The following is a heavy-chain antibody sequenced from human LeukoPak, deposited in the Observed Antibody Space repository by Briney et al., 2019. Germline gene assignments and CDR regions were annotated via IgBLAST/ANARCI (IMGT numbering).Heavy chain of an antibody. D-gene: IGHD6-6*01. CDR3: ARALGYSSSSIVY. CDR2: ISSSSRTI. V-gene: IGHV3-48*01. J-gene: IGHJ4*02. CDR1: GFTFSSYD. Sequence: GGSLRLSCAASGFTFSSYDMNWVRQAPGKGLEWFSYISSSSRTIYYADSVKGRFTISRDNAKNSLYLQMNSLRVEDTAVYYCARALGYSSSSIVYWGQGTLVTVSS.